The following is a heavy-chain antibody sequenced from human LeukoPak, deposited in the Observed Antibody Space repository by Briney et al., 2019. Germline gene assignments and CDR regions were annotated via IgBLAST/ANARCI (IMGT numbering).Heavy chain of an antibody. Sequence: SVKVSCKASGGTFSSYAINWVRQAPGQGLEWMGGIIPIFGTANYAQKFQGRVTITADESTSTAYMELSSLRSEDTAVYYCARVARVYQAFNWFDPWGQGTLVTVSS. CDR3: ARVARVYQAFNWFDP. D-gene: IGHD6-13*01. CDR2: IIPIFGTA. V-gene: IGHV1-69*01. CDR1: GGTFSSYA. J-gene: IGHJ5*02.